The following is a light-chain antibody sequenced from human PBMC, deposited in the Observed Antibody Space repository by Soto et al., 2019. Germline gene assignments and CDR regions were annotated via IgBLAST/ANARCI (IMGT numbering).Light chain of an antibody. CDR2: GAS. V-gene: IGKV3-15*01. CDR3: QHYYNWPRT. J-gene: IGKJ1*01. CDR1: QSISSN. Sequence: EILMTQSPATLSVSPGERATLSCRASQSISSNLAWYQQKPGQAPRLLIFGASTRATGTPARFSGSGSGTEFTLTISSLQSEDFAVYYCQHYYNWPRTFGQGTKVDIK.